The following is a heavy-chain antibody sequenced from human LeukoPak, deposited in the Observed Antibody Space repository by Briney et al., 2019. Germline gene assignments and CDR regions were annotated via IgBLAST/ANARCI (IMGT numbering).Heavy chain of an antibody. CDR3: AREALIAAAGIYYFDY. V-gene: IGHV3-7*01. CDR2: IKQDGSEK. Sequence: PGGSLRLSCAASGFTFSSYWMSWVRQAPGKGLEWVANIKQDGSEKYYVDSVKGRFTISRDDAKNSLYLQMNSLRAGDTAVYYCAREALIAAAGIYYFDYWGQGTLVTVSS. CDR1: GFTFSSYW. D-gene: IGHD6-13*01. J-gene: IGHJ4*02.